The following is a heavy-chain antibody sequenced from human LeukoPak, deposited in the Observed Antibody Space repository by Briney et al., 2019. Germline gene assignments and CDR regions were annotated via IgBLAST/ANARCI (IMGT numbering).Heavy chain of an antibody. Sequence: GGSLRLSCVASGFTVSSNYMSWVRQAPGKGLEWVSVIYSGGNTYYADSVKGRFTISRDNSKNILNLQMNSLRAEDTAVYYCARTPMFFFYGMDVWGRGTTVTVSS. CDR1: GFTVSSNY. D-gene: IGHD3-10*02. J-gene: IGHJ6*02. CDR2: IYSGGNT. CDR3: ARTPMFFFYGMDV. V-gene: IGHV3-66*01.